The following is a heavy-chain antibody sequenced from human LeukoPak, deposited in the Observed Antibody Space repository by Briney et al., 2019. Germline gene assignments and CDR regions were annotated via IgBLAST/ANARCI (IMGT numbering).Heavy chain of an antibody. CDR1: GFTFSSYA. Sequence: PGGSLRLSCAASGFTFSSYAMSWVRQAPGKGLEWVSAMSGSGGSTNYTDSVKGRFTISRDNSKNTLYLQMNSLRAEDTAVYYCAKPYSKGPNGDLDYWGQGTLVTVSS. D-gene: IGHD4-11*01. V-gene: IGHV3-23*01. CDR2: MSGSGGST. J-gene: IGHJ4*02. CDR3: AKPYSKGPNGDLDY.